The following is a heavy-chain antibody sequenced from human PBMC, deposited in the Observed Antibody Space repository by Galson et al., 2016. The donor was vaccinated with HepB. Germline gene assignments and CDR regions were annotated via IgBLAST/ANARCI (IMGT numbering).Heavy chain of an antibody. CDR2: IIPMFDTT. CDR1: GGSFSNYG. J-gene: IGHJ5*02. Sequence: SVKVSCKASGGSFSNYGFSWVRQAPGQGLEWVGGIIPMFDTTNYAQKFQGRVIITADESTKTVNMELRSLRSEDTAVYYCAREGDCSRSSCHPYWFDPWGQGTLVTVSS. V-gene: IGHV1-69*13. D-gene: IGHD2-2*01. CDR3: AREGDCSRSSCHPYWFDP.